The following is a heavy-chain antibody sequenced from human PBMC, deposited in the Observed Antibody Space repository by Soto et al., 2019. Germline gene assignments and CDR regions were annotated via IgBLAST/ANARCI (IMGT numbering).Heavy chain of an antibody. Sequence: QVQLQQWGAGLLKPSETLSLTCAVYGESFSSYYWSWIRQPPGKGLEWIGEISHSGSTNYNPSLKSRVTISADTSKNQFSLKLISVTAADTAVYYCARGGTMLRGVGFDPWGQGTLVTVSS. CDR2: ISHSGST. CDR1: GESFSSYY. V-gene: IGHV4-34*01. D-gene: IGHD3-10*01. J-gene: IGHJ5*02. CDR3: ARGGTMLRGVGFDP.